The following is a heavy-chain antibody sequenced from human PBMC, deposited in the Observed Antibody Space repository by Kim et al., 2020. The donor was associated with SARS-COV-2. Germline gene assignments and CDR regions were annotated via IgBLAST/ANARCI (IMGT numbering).Heavy chain of an antibody. CDR2: IYYSGST. CDR1: GGSISSYY. J-gene: IGHJ6*03. D-gene: IGHD6-6*01. Sequence: SETLSLTCTVSGGSISSYYWSWIRQPPWKGLEWIGYIYYSGSTNYNPSLKSRVTISVDTSKNQFSLKLSSVTAADTAVYYFARRAPFYSSLVYYYYMDV. CDR3: ARRAPFYSSLVYYYYMDV. V-gene: IGHV4-59*08.